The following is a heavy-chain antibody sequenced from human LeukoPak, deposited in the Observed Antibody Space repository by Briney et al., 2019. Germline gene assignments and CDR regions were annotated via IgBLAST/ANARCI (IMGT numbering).Heavy chain of an antibody. Sequence: PGGSLRLSCAASGFTFSSYAMSWVRQAPGKGLEWVSSISSSSSYIYYADSVRGRFTISRENAKNSLYLQMNSLRAEDTAVYYCASTNPQDIVVVPADDYYFDYWGQGTLVTVSS. CDR3: ASTNPQDIVVVPADDYYFDY. V-gene: IGHV3-21*01. CDR1: GFTFSSYA. D-gene: IGHD2-2*01. J-gene: IGHJ4*02. CDR2: ISSSSSYI.